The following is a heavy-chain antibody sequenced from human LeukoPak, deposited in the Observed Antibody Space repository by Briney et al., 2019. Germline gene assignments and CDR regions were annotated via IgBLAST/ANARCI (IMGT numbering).Heavy chain of an antibody. CDR3: AREGYCSGGSCYSGAFDI. D-gene: IGHD2-15*01. J-gene: IGHJ3*02. CDR2: IYSGGST. V-gene: IGHV3-53*04. CDR1: GFTLSSYS. Sequence: GGSLRLSCAASGFTLSSYSMNWVRQAPGKGLEWVSVIYSGGSTYYADSVKGRFTISRHNSKNTLYLQMNSLRAEDTAVYYCAREGYCSGGSCYSGAFDIWGQGTMVTVSS.